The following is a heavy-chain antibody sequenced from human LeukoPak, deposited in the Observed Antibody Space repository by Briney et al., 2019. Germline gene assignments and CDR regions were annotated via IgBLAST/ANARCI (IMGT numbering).Heavy chain of an antibody. D-gene: IGHD6-19*01. V-gene: IGHV3-74*01. Sequence: PGGSLRLSCAASGFTSSSYWMHWVRQAPGKGLVWVSRINSDGSSTSYADSVKGRFTISRDNANNTLYLQMNSLRAEDTAVYYCASSHSGWYYFDYWGQGTLVTVSS. CDR2: INSDGSST. J-gene: IGHJ4*02. CDR1: GFTSSSYW. CDR3: ASSHSGWYYFDY.